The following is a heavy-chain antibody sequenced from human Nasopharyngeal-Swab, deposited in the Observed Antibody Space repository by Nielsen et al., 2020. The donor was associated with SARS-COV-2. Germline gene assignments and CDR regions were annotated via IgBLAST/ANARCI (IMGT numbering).Heavy chain of an antibody. CDR2: IKKDGSEK. CDR1: AFTFSGYW. V-gene: IGHV3-7*01. CDR3: ARVPGGYDSSGYYFDQ. Sequence: GGSLRLSCAASAFTFSGYWMNWVRQAPGKGLEWVASIKKDGSEKYYVDSVKGRFTISRDNAKNSLYLQMNSLRVEDTAVYYCARVPGGYDSSGYYFDQWGQGTLVTVSS. D-gene: IGHD3-22*01. J-gene: IGHJ4*02.